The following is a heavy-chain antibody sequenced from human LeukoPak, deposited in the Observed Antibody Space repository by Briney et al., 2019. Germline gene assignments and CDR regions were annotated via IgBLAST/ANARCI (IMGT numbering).Heavy chain of an antibody. CDR1: GGSITGYY. J-gene: IGHJ4*02. CDR3: ARTQVGAFDY. V-gene: IGHV4-59*01. D-gene: IGHD1-26*01. Sequence: SETLSLTCTVSGGSITGYYWSWIRQPPGKGLEWIAYVYYSGSVNYNPSLKSRVTISVDTSKNQFSLKLSSVTAADTAVYYCARTQVGAFDYWGQGTLVTVSS. CDR2: VYYSGSV.